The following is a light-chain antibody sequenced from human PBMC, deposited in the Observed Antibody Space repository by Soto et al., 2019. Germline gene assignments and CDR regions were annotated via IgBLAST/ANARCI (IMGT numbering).Light chain of an antibody. CDR1: QTISNF. Sequence: DIQMTQSPASLSASVGDRVTITCRASQTISNFVNWYQQKLGRAPRLLIYAASSLQSGVPSRFSGSGSGTDFTLTIISLHPEVFATHYCQQSYNTVCTFGQGTKVEIK. CDR2: AAS. CDR3: QQSYNTVCT. J-gene: IGKJ1*01. V-gene: IGKV1-39*01.